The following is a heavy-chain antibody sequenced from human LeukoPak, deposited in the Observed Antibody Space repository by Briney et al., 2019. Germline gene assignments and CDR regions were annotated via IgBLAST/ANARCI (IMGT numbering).Heavy chain of an antibody. D-gene: IGHD6-19*01. CDR2: VTTSSSYI. Sequence: GGSLRLSCATSGFTFSSYSMNWVRQAPGRVLEWVSSVTTSSSYIYYADSVKGRFTSSRDNAKNSLYLQMNSLRAEDTAVYYCARVHSSGQLETFDYWGQGTLVTVSS. CDR3: ARVHSSGQLETFDY. J-gene: IGHJ4*02. CDR1: GFTFSSYS. V-gene: IGHV3-21*01.